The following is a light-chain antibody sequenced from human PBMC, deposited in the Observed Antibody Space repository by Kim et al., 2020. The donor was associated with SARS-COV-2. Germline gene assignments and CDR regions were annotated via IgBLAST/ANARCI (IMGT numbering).Light chain of an antibody. Sequence: EIVLTQSPGTLSLSPGERATLFCKASQTIRNNYLAWYQQKPGQAPRLLIYGASSRATGTPDRFSGSGSGTDFTLSISRLEPEDFAVYFCQQAGGSPYTFGQGTKLEI. J-gene: IGKJ2*01. CDR2: GAS. CDR3: QQAGGSPYT. V-gene: IGKV3-20*01. CDR1: QTIRNNY.